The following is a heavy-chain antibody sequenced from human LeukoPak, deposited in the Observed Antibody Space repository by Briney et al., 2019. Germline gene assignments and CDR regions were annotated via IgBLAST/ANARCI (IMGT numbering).Heavy chain of an antibody. J-gene: IGHJ4*02. D-gene: IGHD6-19*01. CDR3: ARVQAGPRTFDY. CDR1: GGSISSYS. Sequence: SETLSLTCTVSGGSISSYSWGWIRHPPGKGLEWIGYIYYSGSTNYNPSLKSRVTISVDTSKNQFSLKLSSVTAADTAVYYCARVQAGPRTFDYWGQGTLVTVSS. V-gene: IGHV4-59*13. CDR2: IYYSGST.